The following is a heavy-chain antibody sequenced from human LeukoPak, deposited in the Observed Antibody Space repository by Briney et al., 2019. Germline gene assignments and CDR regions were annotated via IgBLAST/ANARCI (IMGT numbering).Heavy chain of an antibody. J-gene: IGHJ2*01. CDR3: ASLTVTTLFYQMEYFDL. CDR2: IYTSGST. V-gene: IGHV4-4*07. D-gene: IGHD4-11*01. Sequence: ASETLSLTCTVSGGSISSYYWSWIRQPAGKGLEWIGRIYTSGSTNYNPSLKSRVTMSVDTSKNQFSLKLSSVTAADTAVYYCASLTVTTLFYQMEYFDLWGRGTLVTVSS. CDR1: GGSISSYY.